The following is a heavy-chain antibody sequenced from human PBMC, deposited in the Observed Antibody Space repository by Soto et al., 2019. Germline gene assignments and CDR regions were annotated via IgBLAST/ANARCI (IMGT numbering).Heavy chain of an antibody. CDR2: INGGNGNT. D-gene: IGHD6-25*01. Sequence: QVQLVQSGAEVMRPGASVKVSCKASGYSFTNYAFHWVRQAPGQGLEWMGWINGGNGNTKYSQNFQDRGTITRDTSASTAYVELSSLTSEDTAVYYCATIAAAGAPDYWGQGTLVTVSS. V-gene: IGHV1-3*01. CDR3: ATIAAAGAPDY. CDR1: GYSFTNYA. J-gene: IGHJ4*02.